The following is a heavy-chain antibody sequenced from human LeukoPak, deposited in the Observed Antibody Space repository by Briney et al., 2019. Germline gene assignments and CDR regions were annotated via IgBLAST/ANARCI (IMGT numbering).Heavy chain of an antibody. CDR1: GGSFSGYY. D-gene: IGHD3-9*01. J-gene: IGHJ4*02. CDR2: INHGGST. Sequence: SGTLSLTCAVYGGSFSGYYWSWIRQPPGKGLEWIGEINHGGSTNYNPPLKSRVTISVDTSKNQFSLKLSSVTAADTAVYYCARHSRTYYDILTGPYGGYFDYWGQRTLVTVSS. V-gene: IGHV4-34*01. CDR3: ARHSRTYYDILTGPYGGYFDY.